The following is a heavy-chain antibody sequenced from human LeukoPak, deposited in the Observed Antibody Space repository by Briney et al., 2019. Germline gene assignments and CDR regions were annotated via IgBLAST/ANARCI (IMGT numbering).Heavy chain of an antibody. CDR2: IKSDGST. D-gene: IGHD3-22*01. Sequence: GGSLRLSCAASGFTFRSYWMHWVRQAPGKGLVWVSRIKSDGSTRYADSVKGRFTISRDNAKNTVSLQMNSLRAEDTGVYYCARAPSEIGGYYPEYFRHWGQGTLVTVSP. J-gene: IGHJ1*01. V-gene: IGHV3-74*01. CDR1: GFTFRSYW. CDR3: ARAPSEIGGYYPEYFRH.